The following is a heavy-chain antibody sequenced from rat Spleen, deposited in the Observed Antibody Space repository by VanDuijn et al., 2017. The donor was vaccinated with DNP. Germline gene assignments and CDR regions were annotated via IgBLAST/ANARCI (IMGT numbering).Heavy chain of an antibody. CDR3: AGRPPPTRGPFDY. D-gene: IGHD1-4*01. V-gene: IGHV5S10*01. J-gene: IGHJ2*01. CDR2: IIYDGSET. Sequence: EVKLVESGGGLVQPGNSLKLSCAASGFTFTDHAMAWVRQSPEKGLEWVATIIYDGSETYYRNSVKGRFTISRDNARSTLYLQMDSLRSEDTAAYYCAGRPPPTRGPFDYWGQGVTVTVSS. CDR1: GFTFTDHA.